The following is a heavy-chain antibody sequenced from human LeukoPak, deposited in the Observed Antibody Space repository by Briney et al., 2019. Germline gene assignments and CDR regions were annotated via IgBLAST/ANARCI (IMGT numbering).Heavy chain of an antibody. D-gene: IGHD5-18*01. CDR1: GGSVSSSSAY. V-gene: IGHV4-39*01. CDR2: IYYSKST. Sequence: SETLSFTCTVSGGSVSSSSAYWGWIRQPPGKGLDWVGSIYYSKSTYYNPSLKSRVTISADTSKNQFSLTLGSVSATDTAVYYCVSPRGFSYGYFDYWGQGTLVTVSS. CDR3: VSPRGFSYGYFDY. J-gene: IGHJ4*02.